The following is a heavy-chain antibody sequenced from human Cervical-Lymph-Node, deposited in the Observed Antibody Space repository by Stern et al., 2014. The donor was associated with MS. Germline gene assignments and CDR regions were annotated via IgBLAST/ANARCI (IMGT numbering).Heavy chain of an antibody. Sequence: VQLVESGTDVKRPGSSVRVSCKAFGGISWLRQAPGQGLEWMGGILPFVGSPNYAQRVLGRLTITADTSTNTTYMELTSLRYDDTAVYYCARGTGDNWFDPWGQGTLVSVSS. V-gene: IGHV1-69*06. CDR1: GG. CDR2: ILPFVGSP. D-gene: IGHD3-10*01. CDR3: ARGTGDNWFDP. J-gene: IGHJ5*02.